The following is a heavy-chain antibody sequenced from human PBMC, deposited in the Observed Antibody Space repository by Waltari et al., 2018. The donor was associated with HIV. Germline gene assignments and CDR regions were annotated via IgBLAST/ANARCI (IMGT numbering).Heavy chain of an antibody. D-gene: IGHD4-17*01. Sequence: HEHLVESGGAVVQPGSSLRLSCGAPGITFRSLYSIWVRQAPGKGLGWVAVISYDGSSENYADFVKGRFPISRDNSENTLYLQMHSLRPEDTAVYYCARGGKYGDYQYYFDSWGQGTLVTVSP. J-gene: IGHJ4*02. CDR2: ISYDGSSE. CDR1: GITFRSLY. V-gene: IGHV3-30-3*01. CDR3: ARGGKYGDYQYYFDS.